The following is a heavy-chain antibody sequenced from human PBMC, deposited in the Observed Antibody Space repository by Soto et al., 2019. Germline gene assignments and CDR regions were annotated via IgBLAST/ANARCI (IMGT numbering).Heavy chain of an antibody. CDR1: GFIFENFG. V-gene: IGHV3-23*01. CDR3: AKNQGVELVPLATVDWFDP. Sequence: CGSLRLSCAASGFIFENFGMSWVRQAPGKGLEWISSISGSGFKKYYADSVKGRFTISRDNSKSTVYLELNNLSAEDTAVYPCAKNQGVELVPLATVDWFDPWGQGSVVTVSS. J-gene: IGHJ5*02. D-gene: IGHD1-26*01. CDR2: ISGSGFKK.